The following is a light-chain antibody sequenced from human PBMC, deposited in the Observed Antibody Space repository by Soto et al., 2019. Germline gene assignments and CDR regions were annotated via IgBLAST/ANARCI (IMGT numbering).Light chain of an antibody. CDR2: SAS. Sequence: DIQMTQSPSSLSASVGDSVTITCRSSQSISPYLNWYQQKPGKAPNLLIYSASILESGVPSRFSGSGSGTDFTLTISSLQPEDFATYFCQQSDSSPRTFGQGTKVDIK. J-gene: IGKJ1*01. CDR3: QQSDSSPRT. V-gene: IGKV1-39*01. CDR1: QSISPY.